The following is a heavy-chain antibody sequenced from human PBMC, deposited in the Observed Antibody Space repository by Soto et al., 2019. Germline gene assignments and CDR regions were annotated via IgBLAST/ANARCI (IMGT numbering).Heavy chain of an antibody. CDR2: ISSSGSTI. D-gene: IGHD3-3*01. CDR3: ARAAIWYYYYYMDV. J-gene: IGHJ6*03. CDR1: GFTFSDYY. Sequence: GGSLRLSCAASGFTFSDYYMSWIRQAPGKGLEWVSYISSSGSTIYYADSVKGRFTISRDNAKNSLYLQMNSLRAEDTAVYYCARAAIWYYYYYMDVWGKGTTVTVSS. V-gene: IGHV3-11*01.